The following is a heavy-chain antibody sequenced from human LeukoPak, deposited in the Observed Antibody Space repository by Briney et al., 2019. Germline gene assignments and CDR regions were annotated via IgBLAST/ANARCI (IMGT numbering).Heavy chain of an antibody. Sequence: SETLSLTCNVSGGSISNSDYYWAWIRRPPGKGLEWIGSVYYREDIYYTPSLKSRVTISLDTSNNQFSLRLTSVTAADTAVYYCASTGGIFSPFDIWGQGTRVTVSS. V-gene: IGHV4-39*07. CDR2: VYYREDI. CDR1: GGSISNSDYY. D-gene: IGHD2-15*01. CDR3: ASTGGIFSPFDI. J-gene: IGHJ3*02.